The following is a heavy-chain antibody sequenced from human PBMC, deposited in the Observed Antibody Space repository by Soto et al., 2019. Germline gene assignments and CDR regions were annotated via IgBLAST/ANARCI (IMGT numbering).Heavy chain of an antibody. D-gene: IGHD1-26*01. Sequence: GGSLRLSCAAYGFTFDDYAMHWVRQAPGKGLEWVSLISGDGGSTYYADSVKGRFTISRDNSKNSLYLQMNSLRTEDTALYFCAKDIVGATTDFFDYWGQGTLVTVSS. J-gene: IGHJ4*02. CDR1: GFTFDDYA. V-gene: IGHV3-43*02. CDR3: AKDIVGATTDFFDY. CDR2: ISGDGGST.